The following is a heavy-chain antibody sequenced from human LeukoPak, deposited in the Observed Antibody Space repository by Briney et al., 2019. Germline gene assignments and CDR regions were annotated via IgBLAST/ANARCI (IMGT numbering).Heavy chain of an antibody. Sequence: GGSLKLSCAASGFTFSGSAMHWVRQASGKGLEWVGRIRSKANSYATVYAASVKGRFTISRDDSKNTAYLQMNSLKPEDTAVYYCTKHEDYGDSFDYWGQGTLVTVSS. J-gene: IGHJ4*02. CDR2: IRSKANSYAT. CDR1: GFTFSGSA. D-gene: IGHD4-17*01. CDR3: TKHEDYGDSFDY. V-gene: IGHV3-73*01.